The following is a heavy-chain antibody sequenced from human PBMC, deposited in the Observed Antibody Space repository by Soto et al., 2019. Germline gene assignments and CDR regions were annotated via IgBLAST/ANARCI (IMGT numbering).Heavy chain of an antibody. CDR2: VNPSGGHT. V-gene: IGHV1-46*01. D-gene: IGHD2-15*01. Sequence: QVQLVQSGAEVKKPGASVKVSCKASGDTFTDYYIHWVRQAPGQGLEWMGTVNPSGGHTTYAQPFLCRMTMTPATAPSTLYIALTRLTPPATAVSSCATAGPVVVVPAPFDYSRQGPLVTVSS. J-gene: IGHJ4*02. CDR3: ATAGPVVVVPAPFDY. CDR1: GDTFTDYY.